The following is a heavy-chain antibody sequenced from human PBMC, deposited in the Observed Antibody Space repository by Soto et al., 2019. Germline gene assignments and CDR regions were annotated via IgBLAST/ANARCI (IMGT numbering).Heavy chain of an antibody. CDR3: ARCASSCSLGF. Sequence: QVELQESGPGLAKPSQTLSLTCTVSGGSISSGDYYWSWIRQPPGKGLEWIGYVYYSGSTYYNPSLMSRVTISVDTSKNQFSLKLSSVTAADTAVYYCARCASSCSLGFWGQGTLVTVSS. CDR2: VYYSGST. CDR1: GGSISSGDYY. J-gene: IGHJ4*02. D-gene: IGHD2-15*01. V-gene: IGHV4-30-4*01.